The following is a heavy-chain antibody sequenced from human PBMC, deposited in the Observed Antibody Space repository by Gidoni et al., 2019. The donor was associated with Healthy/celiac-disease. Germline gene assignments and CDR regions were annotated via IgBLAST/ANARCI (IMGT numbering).Heavy chain of an antibody. J-gene: IGHJ6*02. V-gene: IGHV4-39*01. CDR3: ASRGGGGWLVVVPAAKSGMDV. Sequence: GLEWIGSIYYSGSTYYNPSLKSRVTISVDTSKNQFSLKLSSVTAADTAVYYCASRGGGGWLVVVPAAKSGMDVWGQGTTVTVSS. D-gene: IGHD2-2*01. CDR2: IYYSGST.